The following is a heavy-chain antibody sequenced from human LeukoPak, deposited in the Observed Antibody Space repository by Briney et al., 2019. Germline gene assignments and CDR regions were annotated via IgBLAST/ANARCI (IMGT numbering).Heavy chain of an antibody. J-gene: IGHJ4*02. Sequence: GGSLRLSCAASGFTFSNAWMSWVRQAPGKGLVWVSRINTDGSSTSYADSVKGRFTISRDNAKDTVYLQMNSLRAEDTAVYYCARGRGSRWELLRFEGYFEYWGQGTLVTVSS. CDR1: GFTFSNAW. D-gene: IGHD1-26*01. CDR2: INTDGSST. CDR3: ARGRGSRWELLRFEGYFEY. V-gene: IGHV3-74*01.